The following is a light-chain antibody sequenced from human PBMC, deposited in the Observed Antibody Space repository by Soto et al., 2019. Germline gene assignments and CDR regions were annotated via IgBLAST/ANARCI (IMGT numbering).Light chain of an antibody. CDR2: GAS. J-gene: IGKJ1*01. V-gene: IGKV3-20*01. CDR1: QSVSSSY. Sequence: ELVLTQSPGTLSLSPGETATLSCRASQSVSSSYLAWYQQKPGQAPRLLIYGASSRATGIPDRFSGSGSGTDFTLTISRLEPEDFAVYYCQQYKTFGQGTKVEIK. CDR3: QQYKT.